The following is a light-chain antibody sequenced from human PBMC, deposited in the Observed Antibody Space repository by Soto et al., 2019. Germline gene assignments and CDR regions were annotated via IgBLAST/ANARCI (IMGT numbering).Light chain of an antibody. J-gene: IGLJ2*01. CDR1: SSNIGAGYD. CDR3: QSYDRSLSGVV. CDR2: GNS. V-gene: IGLV1-40*01. Sequence: QAVVTQPPSVSGAPGQRVTISCTGSSSNIGAGYDVHWYQQFPGTAPKLLIYGNSNRPSGVPDRFSGSKSGTSASLAITGLQAEDEADYYCQSYDRSLSGVVFGGGTKLTVL.